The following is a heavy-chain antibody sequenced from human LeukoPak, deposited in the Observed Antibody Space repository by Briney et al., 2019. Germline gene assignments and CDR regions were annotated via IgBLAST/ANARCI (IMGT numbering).Heavy chain of an antibody. Sequence: ASEKVSCKASGYTFTSYGISWVRQATGQGLEWMGWISAYNGNTNYAQKLQGRVTMTTDTSTSTAYMELRSLRSEDTAVYYCARTDSSGYYLDAFDIWGQGTMVTVSS. V-gene: IGHV1-18*01. D-gene: IGHD3-22*01. J-gene: IGHJ3*02. CDR3: ARTDSSGYYLDAFDI. CDR1: GYTFTSYG. CDR2: ISAYNGNT.